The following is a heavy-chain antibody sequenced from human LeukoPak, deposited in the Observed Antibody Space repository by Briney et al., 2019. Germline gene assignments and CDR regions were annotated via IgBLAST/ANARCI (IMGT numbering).Heavy chain of an antibody. V-gene: IGHV4-39*01. CDR2: IYYSGST. Sequence: PSETLSLACTVSGGSISSSSYYWGRIRQPPGKGLEWIGSIYYSGSTYYNPSLKSRVTISVDTSKNQFSLKLSSVTAADTAVYYCARSPLIVRGVIITRQNDCWGQGTLVTVSS. CDR1: GGSISSSSYY. J-gene: IGHJ4*02. D-gene: IGHD3-10*01. CDR3: ARSPLIVRGVIITRQNDC.